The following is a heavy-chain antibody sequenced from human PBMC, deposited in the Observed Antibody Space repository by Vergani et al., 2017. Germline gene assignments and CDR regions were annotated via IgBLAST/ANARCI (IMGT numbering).Heavy chain of an antibody. D-gene: IGHD3-22*01. CDR1: GYSFTNYW. CDR2: IHPADSDT. J-gene: IGHJ4*02. V-gene: IGHV5-51*01. Sequence: EVPLVQSGAEVKKPGASLKISCQISGYSFTNYWIGWVRQMPGKGLEWMGIIHPADSDTRYSPSFQGQVTISVDKSSSTAYLQRSSLRASDSAMYYCARLYGRDSSGSKYFDYWGQGTLVTVSA. CDR3: ARLYGRDSSGSKYFDY.